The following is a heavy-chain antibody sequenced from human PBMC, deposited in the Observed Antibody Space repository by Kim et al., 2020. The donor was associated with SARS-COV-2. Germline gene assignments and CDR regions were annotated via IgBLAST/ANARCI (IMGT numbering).Heavy chain of an antibody. CDR3: VQGITKDGTNDY. D-gene: IGHD1-1*01. J-gene: IGHJ4*02. CDR2: ISSNGGTT. V-gene: IGHV3-64D*09. Sequence: GGSLRLSCSASGFTFTSYAMHWVRQAPGKGLEYVSAISSNGGTTYYADSVKGRFTISRDNSKNTLYLQLSSLRAEDTAVYYCVQGITKDGTNDYWGQGTLVTVSS. CDR1: GFTFTSYA.